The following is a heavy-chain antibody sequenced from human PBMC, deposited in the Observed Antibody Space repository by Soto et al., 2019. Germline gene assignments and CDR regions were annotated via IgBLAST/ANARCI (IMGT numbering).Heavy chain of an antibody. V-gene: IGHV3-9*01. D-gene: IGHD6-13*01. CDR2: ISWNSGSI. Sequence: GGSLRLSCAASGFTFDDYAMHWVRQAPGKGLEWVSGISWNSGSIGYADSVKGRFTISRDNAKNSLYLQMNSLRAEDTALYYCAKGVLSSIYGYFQHWGQGTLVTVSS. CDR3: AKGVLSSIYGYFQH. J-gene: IGHJ1*01. CDR1: GFTFDDYA.